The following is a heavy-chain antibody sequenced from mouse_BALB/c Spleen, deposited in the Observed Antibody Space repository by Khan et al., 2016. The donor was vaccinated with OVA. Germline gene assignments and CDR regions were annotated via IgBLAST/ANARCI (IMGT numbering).Heavy chain of an antibody. CDR1: GDSITSGY. CDR3: ASWYYRYDGYFDY. J-gene: IGHJ2*01. V-gene: IGHV3-8*02. D-gene: IGHD2-14*01. Sequence: EVQLQESGPSLVKPSQTLSLTCSVTGDSITSGYWNWIRKFPGNKLEYMGYINYSGSTYYNPSLKSRISITRDTSTNQYSLQLNSVTSEDTATYYCASWYYRYDGYFDYWGQGTTLTVSS. CDR2: INYSGST.